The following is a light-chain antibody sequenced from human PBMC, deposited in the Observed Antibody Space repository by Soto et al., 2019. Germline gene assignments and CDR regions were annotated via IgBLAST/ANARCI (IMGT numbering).Light chain of an antibody. CDR1: QTITIY. CDR2: GAS. J-gene: IGKJ4*01. V-gene: IGKV1-39*01. Sequence: IQMTQSPSSLSASVGDSVTITCRSNQTITIYLNWYQHKPGNAPRLLIFGASNFPRGVPSRFSCSGSGTNFTLTIPRLQPEDFWIFFLHQPFATPETTFGGGTKVEIK. CDR3: HQPFATPETT.